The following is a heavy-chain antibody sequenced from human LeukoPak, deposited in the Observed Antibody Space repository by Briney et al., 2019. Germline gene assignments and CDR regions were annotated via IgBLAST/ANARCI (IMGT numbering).Heavy chain of an antibody. CDR3: AKDLVVASPNYFDY. J-gene: IGHJ4*02. CDR2: ISGSGGRT. D-gene: IGHD2-15*01. CDR1: GFTFSSYA. Sequence: GGSLRLSCAASGFTFSSYAMRGVRQAPGKGLEGVSAISGSGGRTYYADSVKGGFTIARENDKKTLYLQMNGLRAEDTAVYYCAKDLVVASPNYFDYWGQGTLVTVSS. V-gene: IGHV3-23*01.